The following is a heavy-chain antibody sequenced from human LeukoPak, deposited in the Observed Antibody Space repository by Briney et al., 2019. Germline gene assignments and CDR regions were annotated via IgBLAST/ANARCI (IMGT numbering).Heavy chain of an antibody. D-gene: IGHD3-22*01. CDR2: INPNSGDT. V-gene: IGHV1-2*06. J-gene: IGHJ4*02. CDR3: AREMNYYDSSGYLSYFDS. Sequence: ASVRVSCKASGYSFTGYYIHWVRQAPGQGLEWMGRINPNSGDTNYAQKFQGRVTMTRDTSVNTAYMELNRLRSDDTAVYYCAREMNYYDSSGYLSYFDSWGQGTLVTVSS. CDR1: GYSFTGYY.